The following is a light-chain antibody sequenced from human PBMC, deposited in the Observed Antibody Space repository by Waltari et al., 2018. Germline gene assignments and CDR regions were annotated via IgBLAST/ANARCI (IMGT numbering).Light chain of an antibody. CDR2: AAS. CDR3: QNHERLPAT. CDR1: QSVSKY. V-gene: IGKV3-20*01. J-gene: IGKJ1*01. Sequence: EVVLTQSPVTLSLSLGERATLSCRASQSVSKYLAWYQQRPGQAPRLLIYAASTRATGVSDRFSGSGFGTDFSLTISRLEPEDFAVYFCQNHERLPATFGQGTKVEIK.